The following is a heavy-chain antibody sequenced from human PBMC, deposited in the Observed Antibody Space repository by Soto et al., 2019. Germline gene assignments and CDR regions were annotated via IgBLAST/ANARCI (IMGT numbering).Heavy chain of an antibody. CDR3: ARHSPSSGWYRVIDY. CDR1: GYSFTSYL. J-gene: IGHJ4*02. CDR2: IYPGDSDT. Sequence: PGESLKISCKGSGYSFTSYLIGWVRQMPGKGLEGMGIIYPGDSDTRYSPSFQGQVTISADKSISTAYLQWSSLKASDTAMYYCARHSPSSGWYRVIDYWGQGTLVTVSS. D-gene: IGHD6-19*01. V-gene: IGHV5-51*01.